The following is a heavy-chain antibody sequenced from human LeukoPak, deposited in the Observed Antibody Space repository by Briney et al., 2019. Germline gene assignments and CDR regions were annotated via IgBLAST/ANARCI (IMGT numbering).Heavy chain of an antibody. V-gene: IGHV4-59*01. CDR1: GGSISSYY. D-gene: IGHD5-12*01. CDR3: ARSAPFNRGYDTLDY. Sequence: PSETLSLTCTVSGGSISSYYWSWIRQPPGKGLEWIGYIYYSGSTNYNPSLKSRVTISVDTSKNQFSLKLSSVTAADTAVYYCARSAPFNRGYDTLDYWGQGTLVTVSS. J-gene: IGHJ4*02. CDR2: IYYSGST.